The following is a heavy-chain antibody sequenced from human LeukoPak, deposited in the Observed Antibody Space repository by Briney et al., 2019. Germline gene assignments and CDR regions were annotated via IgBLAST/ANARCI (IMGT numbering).Heavy chain of an antibody. CDR3: SRGYYYFYMDV. Sequence: GGSLRLSCAASGFTFSSYSMNWVRQAPGRGLEWISHISSGGTMTHYADSAKGRFTISRDNAKSSLYLQMNSLRAEDSAVYYCSRGYYYFYMDVWGKGTTVTVSS. J-gene: IGHJ6*03. CDR1: GFTFSSYS. CDR2: ISSGGTMT. V-gene: IGHV3-48*04.